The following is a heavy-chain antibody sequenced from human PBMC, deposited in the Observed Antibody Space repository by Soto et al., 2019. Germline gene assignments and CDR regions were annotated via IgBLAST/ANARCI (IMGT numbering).Heavy chain of an antibody. J-gene: IGHJ4*02. CDR1: GGSISSYY. CDR2: MYNSGST. Sequence: QVQLQESGPGLVKPSETLSLTCTVSGGSISSYYWTWIRQPPGKGLEWIGFMYNSGSTHYNPSLKSRVTISLDTSKTQFSLNLRSVTAAETAVYYCASMGYHYGSGSYPLDYWGQGTLVTVSS. V-gene: IGHV4-59*08. CDR3: ASMGYHYGSGSYPLDY. D-gene: IGHD3-10*01.